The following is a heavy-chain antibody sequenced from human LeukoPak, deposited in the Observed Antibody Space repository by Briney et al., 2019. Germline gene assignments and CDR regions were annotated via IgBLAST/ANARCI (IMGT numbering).Heavy chain of an antibody. J-gene: IGHJ1*01. Sequence: SETLSLTCTVSGGSISSYYWSWIRQPPGKGLEWIGYIYYSGSTNYNPSLKSRVTISVDTSKNQFSLKLSSVTAADTAVYYCARHDILTGLDAEYFQHWGQGTLVTVSS. V-gene: IGHV4-59*08. CDR2: IYYSGST. D-gene: IGHD3-9*01. CDR3: ARHDILTGLDAEYFQH. CDR1: GGSISSYY.